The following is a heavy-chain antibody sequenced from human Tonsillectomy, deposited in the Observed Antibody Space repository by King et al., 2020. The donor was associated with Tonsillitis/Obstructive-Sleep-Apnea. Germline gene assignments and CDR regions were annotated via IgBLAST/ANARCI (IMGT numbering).Heavy chain of an antibody. V-gene: IGHV3-11*01. J-gene: IGHJ6*03. D-gene: IGHD2-2*02. Sequence: VQLVESGGGLVRPGGSLRLSCAASGFTFSDYYMSWIRQAPGKVLEWGSYISSGGSAIFYADSMKGRFTISRDNAKNSLYLHVDSLRVEDTAVYYCARGQAYNYYYMDVWGRGTAVPVSS. CDR1: GFTFSDYY. CDR3: ARGQAYNYYYMDV. CDR2: ISSGGSAI.